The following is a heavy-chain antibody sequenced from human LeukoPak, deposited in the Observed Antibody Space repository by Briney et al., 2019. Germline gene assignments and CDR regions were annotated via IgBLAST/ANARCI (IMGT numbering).Heavy chain of an antibody. D-gene: IGHD1-7*01. J-gene: IGHJ6*02. CDR2: ISGSGGST. CDR3: AKDRVRELSVGYYYYGMDV. CDR1: GFTFSSYA. Sequence: GGSLRLSCAASGFTFSSYAMSWVRQAPGKGLEWVSAISGSGGSTYYADSVKGRFTISRDNSKNTLYLQMNSLRAEDTAVYYCAKDRVRELSVGYYYYGMDVWGQGTTVTVSS. V-gene: IGHV3-23*01.